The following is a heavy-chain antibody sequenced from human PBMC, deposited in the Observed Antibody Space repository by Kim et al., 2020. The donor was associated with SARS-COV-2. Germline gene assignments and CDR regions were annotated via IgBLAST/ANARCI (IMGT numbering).Heavy chain of an antibody. CDR1: GFTFDDYA. J-gene: IGHJ6*02. D-gene: IGHD6-13*01. Sequence: GGSLRLSCAASGFTFDDYAMHWVRQAPGKGLEWVSGISWNSGSIGYADSVKGRFTISRDNAKNSLYLQMNSLRAEDTALYYCARELAAAGNYYYYGMDVWGRGTTVTVSS. V-gene: IGHV3-9*01. CDR2: ISWNSGSI. CDR3: ARELAAAGNYYYYGMDV.